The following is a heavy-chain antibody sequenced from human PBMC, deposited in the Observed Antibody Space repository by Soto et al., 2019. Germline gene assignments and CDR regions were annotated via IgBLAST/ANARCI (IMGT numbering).Heavy chain of an antibody. CDR3: ARHYICRGGDCYYYGMDV. D-gene: IGHD3-16*01. CDR1: GYSFTTYW. CDR2: IDPSDSYI. V-gene: IGHV5-10-1*01. J-gene: IGHJ6*02. Sequence: GESLKISCKGSGYSFTTYWITWVRQMPGKGLEWMGRIDPSDSYIIYSPSFQGHVTISADKSINTAYLQWSSLRASDTAIYYCARHYICRGGDCYYYGMDVWGQGTTVTVSS.